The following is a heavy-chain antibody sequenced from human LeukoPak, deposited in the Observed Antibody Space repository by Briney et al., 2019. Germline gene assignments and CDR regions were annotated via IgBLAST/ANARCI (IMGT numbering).Heavy chain of an antibody. CDR1: GFTFSNYP. D-gene: IGHD2-21*02. J-gene: IGHJ3*02. CDR2: ISAGGGST. CDR3: AKELPYCGGDCYSGPHDNLDI. V-gene: IGHV3-23*01. Sequence: RGSLGLSCAASGFTFSNYPMSWVRQAPGEGLEWVSSISAGGGSTYYADSVKGRFTISRDNSKNTLYLQMNSLRAEDTALFYCAKELPYCGGDCYSGPHDNLDIWGQGTMVTVSS.